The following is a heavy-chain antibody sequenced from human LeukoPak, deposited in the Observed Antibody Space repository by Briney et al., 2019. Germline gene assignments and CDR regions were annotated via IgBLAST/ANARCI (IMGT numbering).Heavy chain of an antibody. CDR3: ARADLGGSSGYNDAFDI. CDR2: IYYSGST. D-gene: IGHD3-22*01. CDR1: GGSISSYY. Sequence: SETLSLTCTVSGGSISSYYWSWIRQPPGKGLEWIGYIYYSGSTNYNPSLKSRVTISVDTSKNQFSLKLSSVTAADTAVYYCARADLGGSSGYNDAFDIWGQGTMVTVSS. V-gene: IGHV4-59*01. J-gene: IGHJ3*02.